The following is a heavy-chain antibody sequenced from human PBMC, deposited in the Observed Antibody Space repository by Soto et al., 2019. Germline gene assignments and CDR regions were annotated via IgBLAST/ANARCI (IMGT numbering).Heavy chain of an antibody. D-gene: IGHD5-12*01. J-gene: IGHJ4*02. CDR1: GDSISTSGHH. V-gene: IGHV4-39*01. Sequence: SETLSLTCNVSGDSISTSGHHWGWIRQPPGKGLEWIASISYSGTTYYNPSLESRVTISVDTSKNHFSLNLSSVTAADTAVYYCTTNGRGFSGLDYDYWGQGTLDTVSS. CDR2: ISYSGTT. CDR3: TTNGRGFSGLDYDY.